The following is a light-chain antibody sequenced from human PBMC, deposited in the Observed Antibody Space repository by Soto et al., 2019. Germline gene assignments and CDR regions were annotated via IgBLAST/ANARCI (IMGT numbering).Light chain of an antibody. CDR3: RSYDGSLSGGV. V-gene: IGLV1-40*01. CDR1: SSNIGAGYD. CDR2: GNS. J-gene: IGLJ3*02. Sequence: QPVLTQPPSVSGAPGQRVTISCTGSSSNIGAGYDVHWYQQLPGTAPKLLIYGNSNRPSGVPDRFSGSKSGTSASLAITGLQAEDEADYYCRSYDGSLSGGVFGGGTKLTVL.